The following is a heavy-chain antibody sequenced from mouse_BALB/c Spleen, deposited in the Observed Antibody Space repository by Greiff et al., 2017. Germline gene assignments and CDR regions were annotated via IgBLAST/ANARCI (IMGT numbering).Heavy chain of an antibody. V-gene: IGHV2-6-4*01. J-gene: IGHJ3*01. CDR3: ARNTIYGSSPAWFAY. Sequence: VQLQESGPGLVAPSQSLSITCTVSGFSLFRYSVHWVRQPPGKGLEWLGMIWGGGSTDYNSALKSRLSICKDNSKSQVFLKMNSLQTDATAMYYSARNTIYGSSPAWFAYWGQGTLVTVSA. CDR2: IWGGGST. CDR1: GFSLFRYS. D-gene: IGHD1-1*01.